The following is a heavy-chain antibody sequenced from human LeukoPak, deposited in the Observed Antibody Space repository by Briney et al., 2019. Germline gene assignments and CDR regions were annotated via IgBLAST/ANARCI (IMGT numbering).Heavy chain of an antibody. CDR2: INEDGSMK. J-gene: IGHJ4*02. CDR1: GFILSSYW. V-gene: IGHV3-7*01. D-gene: IGHD3-10*01. Sequence: PGGSLRLSCAASGFILSSYWMSWVRQAPGRGLEGVANINEDGSMKTCVDSLKGRFTISRDNTKNSMYLQMNNLRAEDTAVYYCARDEPGYGEFLLYWGQGTLVTVSS. CDR3: ARDEPGYGEFLLY.